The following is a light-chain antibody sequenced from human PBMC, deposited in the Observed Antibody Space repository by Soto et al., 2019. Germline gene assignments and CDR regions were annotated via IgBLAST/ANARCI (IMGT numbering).Light chain of an antibody. CDR1: SSDVGGYSY. CDR2: DVS. J-gene: IGLJ1*01. CDR3: SSYTSSSTRV. Sequence: QSVLTQPASVSGSPGQSITISCTGTSSDVGGYSYVSWYQQLPGKAPKLMIYDVSDRPSGVSNRFSGSKSGNTASLTISGLQAEDEADYYCSSYTSSSTRVFGTGTKLTVL. V-gene: IGLV2-14*01.